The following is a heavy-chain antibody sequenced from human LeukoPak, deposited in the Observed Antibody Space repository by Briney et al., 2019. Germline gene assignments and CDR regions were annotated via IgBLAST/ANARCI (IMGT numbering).Heavy chain of an antibody. D-gene: IGHD6-13*01. V-gene: IGHV4-59*01. CDR1: RGSINSYY. CDR3: ARGPYSSSWSFDY. J-gene: IGHJ4*02. CDR2: IYYSGST. Sequence: AETLSLTCTVSRGSINSYYWSWIRQPPGKGLEWIGYIYYSGSTNYNPSLKSRVTISIDTSKNQFSLKLTSVTPADTAVYFCARGPYSSSWSFDYWGQGLLLTVSS.